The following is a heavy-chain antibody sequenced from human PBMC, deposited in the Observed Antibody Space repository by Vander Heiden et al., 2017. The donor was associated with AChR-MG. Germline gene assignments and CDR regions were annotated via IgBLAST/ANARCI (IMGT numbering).Heavy chain of an antibody. V-gene: IGHV3-23*01. CDR2: ISGGGDFT. D-gene: IGHD6-13*01. J-gene: IGHJ4*02. CDR1: GFTFTSSA. CDR3: AKVLQKGSWFFGD. Sequence: EVQLLESGGGLVQPGGSLRLSCAASGFTFTSSAMSWVRQAPGKGLEWVSIISGGGDFTYYADSVKGRFTISRDNSKNTLYLQMNTLRAEDMAFYYCAKVLQKGSWFFGDWGQGTLVTVSS.